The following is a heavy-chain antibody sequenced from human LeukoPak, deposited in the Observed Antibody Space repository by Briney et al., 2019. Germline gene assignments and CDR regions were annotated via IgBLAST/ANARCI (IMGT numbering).Heavy chain of an antibody. CDR2: IIPIFGTA. D-gene: IGHD3-22*01. CDR3: AREGAYYDSSGYYKTPFDY. V-gene: IGHV1-69*05. CDR1: GGIFSSYA. Sequence: ASVKVSCKASGGIFSSYAISWVRQAPGQGLEWMGGIIPIFGTANYAQKFQGRVTITTDESTSTAYMELSSLRSEDTAVYYCAREGAYYDSSGYYKTPFDYWGQGTLVTVSS. J-gene: IGHJ4*02.